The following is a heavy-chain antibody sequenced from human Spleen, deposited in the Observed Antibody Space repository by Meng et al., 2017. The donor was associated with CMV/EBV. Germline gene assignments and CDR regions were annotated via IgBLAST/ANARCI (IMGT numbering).Heavy chain of an antibody. CDR3: AKCVFGCSNYDY. CDR1: GFTFSTYS. Sequence: GESLKISCVGSGFTFSTYSMNWVRQAPGKGLEWISYISSSSSTIEYADSVKGRFTISRDDAKNSLYLQLNSLRAEDTAVYFCAKCVFGCSNYDYWGQGTRVTVSS. J-gene: IGHJ4*01. D-gene: IGHD2-8*01. V-gene: IGHV3-48*04. CDR2: ISSSSSTI.